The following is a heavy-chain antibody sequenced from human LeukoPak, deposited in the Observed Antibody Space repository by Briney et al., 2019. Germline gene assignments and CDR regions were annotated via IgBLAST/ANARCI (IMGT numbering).Heavy chain of an antibody. J-gene: IGHJ6*02. Sequence: ASVKVSCKASGYTFTSYDINWVRQATRQGLEWMGWMNPNSGNTGYAQKFQGRVTMTRNTSISTAYMELSSLRSEDTAVYYCARWVSGSFAEYGMDVWGQGTTVTVSS. CDR3: ARWVSGSFAEYGMDV. D-gene: IGHD1-26*01. CDR2: MNPNSGNT. CDR1: GYTFTSYD. V-gene: IGHV1-8*01.